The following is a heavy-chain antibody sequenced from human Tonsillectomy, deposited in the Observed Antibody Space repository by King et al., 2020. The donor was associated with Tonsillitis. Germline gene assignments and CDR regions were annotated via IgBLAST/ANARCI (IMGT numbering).Heavy chain of an antibody. V-gene: IGHV3-73*01. D-gene: IGHD1-20*01. J-gene: IGHJ4*02. CDR3: SAWDNWNH. CDR1: GFTFSGSA. CDR2: IRSKANSYAT. Sequence: VQLVESGGGLVQPGGSLKLSCAASGFTFSGSAMHWVRQASGKGLEWVGRIRSKANSYATAYAASVKGRFTISRDVSKNTAYLQMNSLKTEDTAVYYCSAWDNWNHWGQGTLVTVSS.